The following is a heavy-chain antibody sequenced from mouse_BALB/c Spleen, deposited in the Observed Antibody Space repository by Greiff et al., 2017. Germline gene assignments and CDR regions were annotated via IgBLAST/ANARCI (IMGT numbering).Heavy chain of an antibody. CDR1: GYTFTDYN. CDR2: IYPYNGGT. V-gene: IGHV1S29*02. D-gene: IGHD2-3*01. Sequence: EVKLQESGPELVKPGASVKISCKASGYTFTDYNMHWVKQSHGKSLEWIGYIYPYNGGTGYNQKFKSKATLTVDNSSSTAYMELRSLTSEDSAVYYCARDNDGYYDSFMDYWGQGTSVTVSS. CDR3: ARDNDGYYDSFMDY. J-gene: IGHJ4*01.